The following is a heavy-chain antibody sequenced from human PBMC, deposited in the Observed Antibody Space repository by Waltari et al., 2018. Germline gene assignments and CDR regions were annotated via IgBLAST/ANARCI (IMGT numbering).Heavy chain of an antibody. V-gene: IGHV4-38-2*01. CDR2: IYYTGTNT. CDR3: ANNEWGLPVD. Sequence: QVQLQESGPGLVKPSEPLSLTCAVSGYSISSGYWWGWIRRPPGKGLEWIASIYYTGTNTHYTPSLRSRVTISADTSKNQFSLRLTSVTAADTAIYYCANNEWGLPVDWGQGTLVTVSS. D-gene: IGHD1-26*01. J-gene: IGHJ4*02. CDR1: GYSISSGYW.